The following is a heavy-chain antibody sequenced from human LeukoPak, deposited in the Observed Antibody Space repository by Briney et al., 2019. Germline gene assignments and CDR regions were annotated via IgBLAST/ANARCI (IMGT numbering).Heavy chain of an antibody. V-gene: IGHV1-2*02. CDR3: ARVGVPAAYYFDY. Sequence: ASVKVSCKASGYTFTGYYMHWVRQAPGQGLEWMGWIYPNSGGTNYAQKFQGRVTVTRDTSISTAYMELSRLRSDDTAVYYCARVGVPAAYYFDYWGQGTLVTVSS. J-gene: IGHJ4*02. CDR2: IYPNSGGT. D-gene: IGHD2-2*01. CDR1: GYTFTGYY.